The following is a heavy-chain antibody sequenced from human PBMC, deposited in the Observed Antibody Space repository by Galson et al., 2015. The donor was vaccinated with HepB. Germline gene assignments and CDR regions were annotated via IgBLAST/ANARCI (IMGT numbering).Heavy chain of an antibody. V-gene: IGHV3-21*01. J-gene: IGHJ4*02. CDR1: GFTFSSYS. Sequence: SLRLSCAASGFTFSSYSMNWVRQAPGKGLEWVSSISSSSSYVYYADSVRGRFTISRDNAKNSLYLQMNSLRAEDTAVYYCAREKIWSTIYPSSLDYWGQGTLATVSS. CDR3: AREKIWSTIYPSSLDY. CDR2: ISSSSSYV. D-gene: IGHD3-9*01.